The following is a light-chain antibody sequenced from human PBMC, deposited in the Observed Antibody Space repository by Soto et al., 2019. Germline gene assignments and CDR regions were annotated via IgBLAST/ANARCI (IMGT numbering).Light chain of an antibody. V-gene: IGKV3-15*01. CDR1: QSITTH. Sequence: IVMTQSPGTLSLSAGDRATLSCRASQSITTHLAWYQQRPGQAPRLLIYHSSTRATGVPTRFSGSGSGTDFTLTIASLQPDDFATYYCQQYETFSGTFGPGTKVEI. CDR2: HSS. CDR3: QQYETFSGT. J-gene: IGKJ1*01.